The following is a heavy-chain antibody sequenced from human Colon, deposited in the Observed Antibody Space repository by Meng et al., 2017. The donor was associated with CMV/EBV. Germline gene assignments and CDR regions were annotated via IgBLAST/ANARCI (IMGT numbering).Heavy chain of an antibody. CDR2: LNPNSGDT. CDR1: GYTCTGYF. V-gene: IGHV1-2*02. J-gene: IGHJ4*02. CDR3: ATISGGDFDF. D-gene: IGHD3-10*01. Sequence: QVQLVQSGAEVKKPGASRKVSCKTSGYTCTGYFMFWVRQAPGQGLEWMGSLNPNSGDTNSAQKFHGRLTMTRDTSIHTAYMELGSLRSDDTAVYYCATISGGDFDFWGQGTLVTVSS.